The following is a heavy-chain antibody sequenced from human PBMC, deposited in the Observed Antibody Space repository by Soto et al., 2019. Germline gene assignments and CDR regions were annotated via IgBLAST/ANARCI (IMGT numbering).Heavy chain of an antibody. J-gene: IGHJ6*02. V-gene: IGHV1-69*13. CDR1: GGTFSSYA. CDR2: IIPIFGTA. D-gene: IGHD1-26*01. CDR3: ARDWSGIVGASTYYYGMDV. Sequence: GASVKVSCKASGGTFSSYAISWVRQAPGQGLEWMGGIIPIFGTANYAQKFQGRVTITADESTSTAYMGLSSLRSEDTAVYYCARDWSGIVGASTYYYGMDVWGQGTTVTVSS.